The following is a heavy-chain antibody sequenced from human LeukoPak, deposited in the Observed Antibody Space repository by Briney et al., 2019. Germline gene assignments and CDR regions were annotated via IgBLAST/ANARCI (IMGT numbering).Heavy chain of an antibody. D-gene: IGHD6-13*01. CDR3: ARVRYSSSWYYYGMDV. CDR1: GFTFSSYW. CDR2: SNSDGIST. Sequence: GGSLRLSCAASGFTFSSYWMHWVRQAPGKGLVWVSRSNSDGISTSYADSVKGRFTISRDNAKNTLYLQMNSLRAEDTAVYYCARVRYSSSWYYYGMDVWGQGTTVTVSS. V-gene: IGHV3-74*01. J-gene: IGHJ6*02.